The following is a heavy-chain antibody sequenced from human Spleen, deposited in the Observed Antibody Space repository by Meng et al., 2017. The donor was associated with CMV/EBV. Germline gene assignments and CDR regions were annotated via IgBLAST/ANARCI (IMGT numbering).Heavy chain of an antibody. CDR1: GFTFSSYS. Sequence: GGSLRLSCAASGFTFSSYSMNWVRQAPGKGLEWVSYISSSGSTIYYADSVKGRFTISRDNAKNSLYLQMNSLRAEDTAVYYCARGDATSSINYYYYGMDVWGQGTTVTVSS. CDR3: ARGDATSSINYYYYGMDV. J-gene: IGHJ6*02. CDR2: ISSSGSTI. D-gene: IGHD2-2*01. V-gene: IGHV3-48*04.